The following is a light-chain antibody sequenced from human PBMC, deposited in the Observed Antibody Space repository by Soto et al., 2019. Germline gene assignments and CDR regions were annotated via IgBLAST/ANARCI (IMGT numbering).Light chain of an antibody. CDR2: SNT. J-gene: IGLJ2*01. V-gene: IGLV1-44*01. Sequence: QSVLIQPPSASGTPGQTIAISCSGGSSNIGSHTVNWYQQLPGTAPRLLIYSNTQRPSGVPDRFSGSKSGTSASLAISGLQSEYEGDYYCEAWDDSLNGVVFGGGTQLTVL. CDR1: SSNIGSHT. CDR3: EAWDDSLNGVV.